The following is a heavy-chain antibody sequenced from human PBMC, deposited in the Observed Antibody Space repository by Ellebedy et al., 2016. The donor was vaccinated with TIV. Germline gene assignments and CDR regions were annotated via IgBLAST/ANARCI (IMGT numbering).Heavy chain of an antibody. Sequence: ASVKVSCKASGYPFTDYYIHWVRQAPGQGPEWMGWINPDSGGTNFAQKFQGRVTMTRDTSVNTAYMELSRLESDDTALYYCARVLRGSSGMDVWGQGTTVTVS. J-gene: IGHJ6*02. V-gene: IGHV1-2*02. CDR1: GYPFTDYY. CDR2: INPDSGGT. D-gene: IGHD2-8*01. CDR3: ARVLRGSSGMDV.